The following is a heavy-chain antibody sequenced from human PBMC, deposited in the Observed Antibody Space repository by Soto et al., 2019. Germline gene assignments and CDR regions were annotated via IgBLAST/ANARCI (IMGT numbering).Heavy chain of an antibody. CDR2: INAGNGNT. Sequence: QVQLVQSGAEVKKPGASVKVSCKASGYTFTSYAMHWVRQAPGQRLEWMGWINAGNGNTKYSQKFQGRVTITRDTSASTAYMELGSLRSEDTAVYYCARGKDIVVVPAAPMGWFDPWGQGTLVTVSS. V-gene: IGHV1-3*01. J-gene: IGHJ5*02. D-gene: IGHD2-2*01. CDR3: ARGKDIVVVPAAPMGWFDP. CDR1: GYTFTSYA.